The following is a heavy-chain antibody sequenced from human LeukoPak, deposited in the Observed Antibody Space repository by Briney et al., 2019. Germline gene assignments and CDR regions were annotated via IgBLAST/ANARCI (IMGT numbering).Heavy chain of an antibody. CDR1: GFTFSSYW. CDR3: ARDQYWNDVDAGFGY. V-gene: IGHV3-74*01. CDR2: INTDGSST. J-gene: IGHJ4*02. D-gene: IGHD1-1*01. Sequence: GGSLRLSCAASGFTFSSYWMHWVRQAPGKGLVWVSRINTDGSSTSYADSVKGRFTISRDNAKNTLYLQMNSLRAEDTAVYYCARDQYWNDVDAGFGYWGQGTLVTVSS.